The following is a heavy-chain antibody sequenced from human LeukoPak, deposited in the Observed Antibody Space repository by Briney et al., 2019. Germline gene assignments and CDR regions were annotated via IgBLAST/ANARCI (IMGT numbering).Heavy chain of an antibody. CDR2: IYYSGST. CDR1: GGSISSYY. J-gene: IGHJ4*02. Sequence: SETLSLTGTGSGGSISSYYWSWIRQPPGKGLEWIGYIYYSGSTNYNPSLKSRVTISVDTSKNQFSLKLSSVTAADTAVYYCAREVIAAAGSFDYWGQGTLVTVSS. CDR3: AREVIAAAGSFDY. V-gene: IGHV4-59*01. D-gene: IGHD6-13*01.